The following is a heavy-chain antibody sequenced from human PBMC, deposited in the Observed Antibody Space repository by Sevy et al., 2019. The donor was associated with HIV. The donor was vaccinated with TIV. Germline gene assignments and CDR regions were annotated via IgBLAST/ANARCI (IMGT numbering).Heavy chain of an antibody. CDR2: YYPGDSDT. CDR1: GYSFTSYW. J-gene: IGHJ5*02. Sequence: GESLKISCKGSGYSFTSYWIGWVRQMPGKGLEWMGIYYPGDSDTRYSPFFQGQLPISADKSIGTAYLQWSSLKASDTAMYYCARKYYDILTGYYRFDPWGQGTLVTVSS. CDR3: ARKYYDILTGYYRFDP. D-gene: IGHD3-9*01. V-gene: IGHV5-51*01.